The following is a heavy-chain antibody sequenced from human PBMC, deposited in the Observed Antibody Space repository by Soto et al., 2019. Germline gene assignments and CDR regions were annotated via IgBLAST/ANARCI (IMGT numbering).Heavy chain of an antibody. Sequence: QVQLVQSGAEVKKPGASVKVSCKASGYTFTSYGISWVRQAPGQGLEWMGWIRAYNGNTNYASKLKGRVTMTTDTSTSTAYIEPRSRRSDDTAVYCCARDLPTMDVWGQGTTVTVSS. CDR2: IRAYNGNT. CDR1: GYTFTSYG. CDR3: ARDLPTMDV. V-gene: IGHV1-18*01. J-gene: IGHJ6*02.